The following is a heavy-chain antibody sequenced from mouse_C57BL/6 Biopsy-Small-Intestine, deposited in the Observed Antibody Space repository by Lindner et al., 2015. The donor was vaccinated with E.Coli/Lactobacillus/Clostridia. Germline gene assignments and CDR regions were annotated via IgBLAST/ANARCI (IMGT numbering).Heavy chain of an antibody. D-gene: IGHD1-1*01. CDR2: INPRDGTS. Sequence: SVKVSCKASGYTFTSYYMNWVRQAPGQGLEWMGIINPRDGTSSYAQTLQGRITMTRDTSTSTVYLELSSLRSDDTAVYYCAREVQAGHYYMDVWGKGTTVTVSS. V-gene: IGHV1S20*02. CDR3: AREVQAGHYYMDV. CDR1: GYTFTSYY. J-gene: IGHJ1*03.